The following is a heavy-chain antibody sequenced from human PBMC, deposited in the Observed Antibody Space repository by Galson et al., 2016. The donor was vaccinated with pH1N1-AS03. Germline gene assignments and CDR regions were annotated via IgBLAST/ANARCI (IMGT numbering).Heavy chain of an antibody. CDR2: IYSSGSA. CDR1: GGFFGSRS. D-gene: IGHD5-18*01. CDR3: ARYTYESAAGGYFFDY. J-gene: IGHJ4*01. Sequence: ETLSLTCTVSGGFFGSRSWSWVRQSPGKGLECIGYIYSSGSAIYNPSFRSRVTISIDPSRNQFSLRVNSVTAADTAVYYCARYTYESAAGGYFFDYWGHGTLVTVSS. V-gene: IGHV4-59*11.